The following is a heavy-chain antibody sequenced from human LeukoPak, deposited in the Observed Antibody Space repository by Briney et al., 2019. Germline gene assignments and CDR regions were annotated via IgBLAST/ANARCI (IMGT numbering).Heavy chain of an antibody. CDR2: INPSGGST. V-gene: IGHV1-46*01. CDR1: GFTFTGYY. J-gene: IGHJ4*02. Sequence: ASVKDSCKASGFTFTGYYMHWVRQAPGQGLEWMGIINPSGGSTSYAQKFQGRVTMTRDTSTSTVYMELSSLRSEDTAVYYCARAPRYCSSTSCYDFDYWGQGTLVTVSS. CDR3: ARAPRYCSSTSCYDFDY. D-gene: IGHD2-2*01.